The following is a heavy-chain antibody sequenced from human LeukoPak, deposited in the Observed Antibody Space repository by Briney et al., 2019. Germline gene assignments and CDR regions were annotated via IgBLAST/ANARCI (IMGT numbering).Heavy chain of an antibody. Sequence: GGSLRLSCAASGFTLSSYAMSWVRQGPGKGLEWVSAISVSGNTYRADSVKGRFTISRDSYKNTLYLQMNSLRAEDAAVYYCAKAPVTTCSGAYCYPFDYWGQGTLVTVSS. CDR1: GFTLSSYA. CDR2: ISVSGNT. D-gene: IGHD2-15*01. CDR3: AKAPVTTCSGAYCYPFDY. V-gene: IGHV3-23*01. J-gene: IGHJ4*02.